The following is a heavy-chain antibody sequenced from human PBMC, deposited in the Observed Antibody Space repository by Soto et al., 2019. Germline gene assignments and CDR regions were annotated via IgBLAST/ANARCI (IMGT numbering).Heavy chain of an antibody. CDR1: GGSISSYY. Sequence: SETLSLTCTVSGGSISSYYWSWIRQPPGKGLEWIGYIYYSGSTNYNPSLKSRVTISVDTSKNQFSLKLSSVTAADTAVYYCARYIVVVPAAIPTRWFDPWGQGTLVTVSS. D-gene: IGHD2-2*01. CDR3: ARYIVVVPAAIPTRWFDP. J-gene: IGHJ5*02. V-gene: IGHV4-59*08. CDR2: IYYSGST.